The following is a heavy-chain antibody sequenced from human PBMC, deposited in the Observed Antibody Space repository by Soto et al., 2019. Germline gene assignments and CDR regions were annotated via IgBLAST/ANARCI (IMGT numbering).Heavy chain of an antibody. J-gene: IGHJ4*02. CDR1: GFTFSSYG. Sequence: QVQLVESGGGVVQPGRSLRLSCAASGFTFSSYGMHWFRQAPGKGLEWVAVIWYDGSNKYYADSVKGRFTISRDNSKNTLHLQMNSLRAEDTAVYYCARASSRYCISTSYSLLPDYWGQGTLVTVSS. V-gene: IGHV3-33*01. CDR2: IWYDGSNK. CDR3: ARASSRYCISTSYSLLPDY. D-gene: IGHD2-2*01.